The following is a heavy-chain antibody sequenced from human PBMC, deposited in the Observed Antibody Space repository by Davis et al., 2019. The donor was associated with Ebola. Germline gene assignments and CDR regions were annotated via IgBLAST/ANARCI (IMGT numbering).Heavy chain of an antibody. CDR1: GYTFTSYY. Sequence: SVKVSCKASGYTFTSYYMHWVRQAPGQGLEWMGIINPSGGSTSYAQKFQGRVTMTRDTSTSTVYMELSSLRSEDTAVYYCARDRGYSSSLYYYYYYGMDVWGQGTTVTVSS. J-gene: IGHJ6*02. D-gene: IGHD6-13*01. V-gene: IGHV1-46*01. CDR2: INPSGGST. CDR3: ARDRGYSSSLYYYYYYGMDV.